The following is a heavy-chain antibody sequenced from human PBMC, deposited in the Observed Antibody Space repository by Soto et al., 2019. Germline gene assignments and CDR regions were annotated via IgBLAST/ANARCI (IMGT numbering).Heavy chain of an antibody. Sequence: VKVSCKASGYSFTDYHIHWVRQAPGQGLEWLGRINPKSGGTSTAQKFQGWVTMTTDTSISTASMELTRLTSDDTAIYYCARGDSTDCSNGVCSFFYNHDMDVWGQGTSVTVSS. CDR2: INPKSGGT. V-gene: IGHV1-2*04. CDR1: GYSFTDYH. CDR3: ARGDSTDCSNGVCSFFYNHDMDV. D-gene: IGHD2-8*01. J-gene: IGHJ6*02.